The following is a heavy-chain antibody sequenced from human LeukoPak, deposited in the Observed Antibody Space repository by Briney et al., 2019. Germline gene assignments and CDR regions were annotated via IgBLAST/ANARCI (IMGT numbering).Heavy chain of an antibody. CDR3: AKAGSAWCVDY. J-gene: IGHJ4*02. V-gene: IGHV3-30*02. Sequence: GGSLRLSCAASGFNFYNHGIHWVRQAPGKGLEWVAYIRYDGYDKKYADSVKGRFTISRDNSKNTMHLQMNSLRVEDTAVYYCAKAGSAWCVDYWGQGTRVTVSS. CDR2: IRYDGYDK. D-gene: IGHD6-19*01. CDR1: GFNFYNHG.